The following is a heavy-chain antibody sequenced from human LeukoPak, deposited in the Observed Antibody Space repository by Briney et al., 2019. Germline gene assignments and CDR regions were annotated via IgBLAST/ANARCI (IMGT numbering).Heavy chain of an antibody. CDR2: ISSSSRT. J-gene: IGHJ4*02. CDR1: GFTFSDYY. D-gene: IGHD3-22*01. V-gene: IGHV3-11*03. CDR3: AKPKFDSSGYYLLPFDY. Sequence: PGGSLRFSCAASGFTFSDYYMSWIRQAPGKGLEWISYISSSSRTNYADSVKGRFTISRDNPKNSLSLQMNSLRAEDTAVYYCAKPKFDSSGYYLLPFDYWGQGTLVTVSS.